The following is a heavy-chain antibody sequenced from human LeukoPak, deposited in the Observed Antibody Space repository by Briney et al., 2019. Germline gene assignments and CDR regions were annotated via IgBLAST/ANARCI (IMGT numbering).Heavy chain of an antibody. CDR1: GGSISSYY. Sequence: SETLSLTCTVSGGSISSYYWSWIRQPPGKGLEWIGYIYYSGSTNYNPSLKSRVTISVDTSKNQFSLKLSSVTAADTAVYYCARHRGATRFDYWGQGTLVTVSS. CDR3: ARHRGATRFDY. J-gene: IGHJ4*02. CDR2: IYYSGST. D-gene: IGHD1-26*01. V-gene: IGHV4-59*08.